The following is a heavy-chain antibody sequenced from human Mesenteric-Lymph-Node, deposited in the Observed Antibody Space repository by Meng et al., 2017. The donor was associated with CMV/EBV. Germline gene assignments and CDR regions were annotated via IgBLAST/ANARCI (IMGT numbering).Heavy chain of an antibody. CDR3: ARDRDTDWYSPFDY. CDR2: INPKTGGR. V-gene: IGHV1-2*06. CDR1: GYTFIDYY. D-gene: IGHD3-9*01. Sequence: QVQLVQSGAEVNKPRPSVRVSCKASGYTFIDYYINWVRQAPGQGLEWMGRINPKTGGRSYAQNCQGRVTMTRDTSINTAYMEVNRLNSDDTAMYYCARDRDTDWYSPFDYWGPGTLVTVSS. J-gene: IGHJ4*02.